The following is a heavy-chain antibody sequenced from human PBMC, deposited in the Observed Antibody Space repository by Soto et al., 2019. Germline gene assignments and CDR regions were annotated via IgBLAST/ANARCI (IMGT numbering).Heavy chain of an antibody. CDR3: ARDFTGYCSSTSCYNAFDI. CDR2: IYSGGST. V-gene: IGHV3-66*01. D-gene: IGHD2-2*02. J-gene: IGHJ3*02. CDR1: GFTVSSNY. Sequence: GGSLRLSCAASGFTVSSNYMSWVRQAPGKGLEWVSVIYSGGSTYYADSVKGRFTISRDNSKNTLYLQMNSLRAEDTAVYYCARDFTGYCSSTSCYNAFDIWGQGTMVTVSS.